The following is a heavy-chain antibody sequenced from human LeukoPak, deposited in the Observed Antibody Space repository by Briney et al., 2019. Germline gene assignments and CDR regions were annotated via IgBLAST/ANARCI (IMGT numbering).Heavy chain of an antibody. CDR1: GGSFSGYY. CDR3: GSAPYQLPEG. CDR2: INHSGST. D-gene: IGHD2-2*01. J-gene: IGHJ4*02. V-gene: IGHV4-34*01. Sequence: SETLSLTCAVYGGSFSGYYWSWIRQPPGKGLEWTGEINHSGSTNYNPSLKSRVTISVDTSKNQFSLKLSSVTAADTAVYYCGSAPYQLPEGWGQGTLVTVSS.